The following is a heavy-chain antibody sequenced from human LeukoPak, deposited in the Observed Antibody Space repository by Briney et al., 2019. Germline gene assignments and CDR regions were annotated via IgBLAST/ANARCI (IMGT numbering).Heavy chain of an antibody. CDR1: GFTFSSYW. CDR3: ARLWHFDWSDEAGGFDP. CDR2: IKQDGSEK. Sequence: GGSLRLSCAASGFTFSSYWMSWVRQAPGKGLEWVANIKQDGSEKYYVDSVKGRFTISRDNAKNSLYLQMNSLRAEDTAVYYCARLWHFDWSDEAGGFDPWGQGTLVTVSS. D-gene: IGHD3-9*01. V-gene: IGHV3-7*01. J-gene: IGHJ5*02.